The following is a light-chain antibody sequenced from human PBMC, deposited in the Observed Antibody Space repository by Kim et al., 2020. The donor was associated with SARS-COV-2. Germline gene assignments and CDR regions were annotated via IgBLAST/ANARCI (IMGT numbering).Light chain of an antibody. Sequence: KQVTISGTGSSGRMASNYVQCYQQSPGSAPNTVIYGDNQRPAGVPDRCSGSIESYSNSASLTISGLKTEDEADYYCQSYDSSNPWVFGGGTKLTVL. CDR3: QSYDSSNPWV. CDR1: SGRMASNY. V-gene: IGLV6-57*02. CDR2: GDN. J-gene: IGLJ3*02.